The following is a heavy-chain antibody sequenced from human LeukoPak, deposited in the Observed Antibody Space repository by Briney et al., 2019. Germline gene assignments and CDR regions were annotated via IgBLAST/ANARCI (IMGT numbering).Heavy chain of an antibody. V-gene: IGHV4-39*01. D-gene: IGHD3-9*01. CDR3: ARHGELLRYFDWLYHKNWFDP. J-gene: IGHJ5*02. Sequence: SETLSLTCTVSGGSINSSSYYWGWIRQPPGKGLEWIGSIFYSGNTYDNPSLKGRVTISVDTSKNQFSLKLSSVTAADTAVYYCARHGELLRYFDWLYHKNWFDPWGQGTLVTVSS. CDR1: GGSINSSSYY. CDR2: IFYSGNT.